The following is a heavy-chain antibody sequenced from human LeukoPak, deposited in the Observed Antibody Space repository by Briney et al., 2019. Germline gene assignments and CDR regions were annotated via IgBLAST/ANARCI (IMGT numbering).Heavy chain of an antibody. CDR2: IGGDGGST. J-gene: IGHJ4*02. CDR3: VKGRQWLLGH. CDR1: GFTFDDYA. V-gene: IGHV3-43*02. Sequence: GGSLRLSCAASGFTFDDYAMHWVRQAPGKGLGWVSLIGGDGGSTFYADSVKRRFTISRDNSKNSLYLQMDSLKTEDTALYFCVKGRQWLLGHWGQGTLVTVSS. D-gene: IGHD6-19*01.